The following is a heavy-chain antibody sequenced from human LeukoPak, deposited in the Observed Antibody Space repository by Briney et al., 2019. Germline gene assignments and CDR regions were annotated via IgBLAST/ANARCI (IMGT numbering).Heavy chain of an antibody. CDR1: GFTFSGSA. Sequence: PGGSLRLSCAASGFTFSGSAMHWVRQASGKGLEWVGRIRSEANSYATAYAASVKGRFTISRDDSKNTAYLQMNSLKTEDTAVYYCARLLEQYGSGSLPWFDPWGQGTLVTVSS. CDR3: ARLLEQYGSGSLPWFDP. D-gene: IGHD3-10*01. CDR2: IRSEANSYAT. J-gene: IGHJ5*02. V-gene: IGHV3-73*01.